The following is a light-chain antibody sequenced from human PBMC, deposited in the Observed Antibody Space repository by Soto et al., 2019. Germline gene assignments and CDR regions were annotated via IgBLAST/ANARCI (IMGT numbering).Light chain of an antibody. V-gene: IGKV3-20*01. CDR3: RQYCSSPQFT. Sequence: EIVLTQSPGTLSLSPGERATLSCRASQSVSSSYLAWYQQKPGQAPRLLIYGASSRATGIPDRFSGSGSGTYFTLTISRLEPEDFSVYYCRQYCSSPQFTFGPGTKVDIK. CDR1: QSVSSSY. CDR2: GAS. J-gene: IGKJ3*01.